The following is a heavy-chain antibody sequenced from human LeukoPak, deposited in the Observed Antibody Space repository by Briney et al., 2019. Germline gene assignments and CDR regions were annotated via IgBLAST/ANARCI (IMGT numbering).Heavy chain of an antibody. Sequence: ASVNVSCKASGYTFIIYGISWVRQAPGQGLEWMGRISAKNGNKIYVQKLQGRVTMTADTSTTTAYMELRSLRSDDTAVYYCARDLDNRNDLYYLDWWGQGTLVTVSS. J-gene: IGHJ4*02. CDR1: GYTFIIYG. CDR3: ARDLDNRNDLYYLDW. D-gene: IGHD1-20*01. V-gene: IGHV1-18*01. CDR2: ISAKNGNK.